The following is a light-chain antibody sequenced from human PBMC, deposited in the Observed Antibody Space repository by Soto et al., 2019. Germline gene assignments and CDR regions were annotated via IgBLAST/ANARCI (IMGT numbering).Light chain of an antibody. J-gene: IGKJ1*01. CDR1: QTISSW. CDR3: QHYNCYSEA. Sequence: IQVTQSPATLSGTVGDRVTITCRASQTISSWLAWYQQKPGKAPKLLIYKASTLKSGVPSRFSGSGSGTEFTLTISSLQPDDFATYYCQHYNCYSEAFGQGTKVDNK. V-gene: IGKV1-5*03. CDR2: KAS.